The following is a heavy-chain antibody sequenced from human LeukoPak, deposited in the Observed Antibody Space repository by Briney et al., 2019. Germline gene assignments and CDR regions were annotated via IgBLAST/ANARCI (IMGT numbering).Heavy chain of an antibody. D-gene: IGHD6-25*01. CDR3: ARDPLSANDFDI. J-gene: IGHJ3*02. Sequence: PSETLSLTCTVSGGSFSNSYWNWIRQPPGKGLEWIGCINYIGSTNYNPSLKSRVTISLDTSKNQFSLTLSSVTAADTAVYFCARDPLSANDFDIWGQGTMVTVSS. V-gene: IGHV4-59*01. CDR2: INYIGST. CDR1: GGSFSNSY.